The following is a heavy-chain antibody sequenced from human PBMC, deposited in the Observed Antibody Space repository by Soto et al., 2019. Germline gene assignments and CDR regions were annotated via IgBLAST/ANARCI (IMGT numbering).Heavy chain of an antibody. D-gene: IGHD3-16*02. V-gene: IGHV4-39*01. J-gene: IGHJ5*02. CDR3: ASGDYVWGSYPNWFDP. CDR1: GGSISSSSYY. Sequence: SETLSLTCTVSGGSISSSSYYWGWIRQPPGKGLEWIGSIYYSGSTYYNPSLKSRVTISVDTSKNQFSLKLSSVTAADTAVYYCASGDYVWGSYPNWFDPWGQGTLVTVS. CDR2: IYYSGST.